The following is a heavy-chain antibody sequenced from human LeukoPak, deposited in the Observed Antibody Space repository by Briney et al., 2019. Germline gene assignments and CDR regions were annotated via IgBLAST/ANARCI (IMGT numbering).Heavy chain of an antibody. J-gene: IGHJ4*02. CDR2: IKQDGSEK. Sequence: GGSLRLSCAASGFTFSSYWMSWVRQAPGKGLEWVANIKQDGSEKNYVDSVKGRFTISRDNAKNSLSLQLNSLRAEDTAVNYCARGGSVGVVIYWGQGTLVTVSS. V-gene: IGHV3-7*01. CDR3: ARGGSVGVVIY. CDR1: GFTFSSYW. D-gene: IGHD3-10*01.